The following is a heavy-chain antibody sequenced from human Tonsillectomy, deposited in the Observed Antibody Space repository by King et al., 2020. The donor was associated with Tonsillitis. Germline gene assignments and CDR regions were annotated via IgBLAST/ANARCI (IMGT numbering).Heavy chain of an antibody. V-gene: IGHV1-69*01. CDR3: ASVGYCSGGQCYTPFRDGFDL. Sequence: QLVQSGAEVKKPGSSVKVSCKASRDTFTSYAISWVRQAPGQGLEWMGEITPFFGAVHYAQKLQDRVALAVDESTRTAYMELSSLRSEDTAVYYCASVGYCSGGQCYTPFRDGFDLWGQGTMVTVSS. CDR1: RDTFTSYA. CDR2: ITPFFGAV. D-gene: IGHD2-15*01. J-gene: IGHJ3*01.